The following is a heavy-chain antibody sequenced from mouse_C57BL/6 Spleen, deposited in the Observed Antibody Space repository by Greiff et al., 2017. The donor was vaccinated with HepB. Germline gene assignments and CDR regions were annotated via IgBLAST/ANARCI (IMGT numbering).Heavy chain of an antibody. Sequence: VQLQQSGAELVKPGASVKLSCKASGYTFTSYWMHWVKQRPGRGLEWIGRIDPNSGGTKYNEKFKSKATLTVDTYSSTADMKLSSLTSADSAVYYCATGTVVAPYAMDYWGQGTSVTVSS. D-gene: IGHD1-1*01. CDR1: GYTFTSYW. J-gene: IGHJ4*01. CDR3: ATGTVVAPYAMDY. V-gene: IGHV1-62-3*01. CDR2: IDPNSGGT.